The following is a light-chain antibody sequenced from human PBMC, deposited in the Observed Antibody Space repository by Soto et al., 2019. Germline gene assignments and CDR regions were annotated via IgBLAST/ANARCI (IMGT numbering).Light chain of an antibody. CDR1: QTISGL. CDR3: QQRHNWPIT. J-gene: IGKJ5*01. Sequence: EIVLTQSPATLSLSPGERATLSCRTSQTISGLLNWYQQRPGQVPRLLIYDTSNRATDIPARFSGSGSGTDFILTISSLDPEDFGVYFCQQRHNWPITFGQGTRLDIK. V-gene: IGKV3-11*01. CDR2: DTS.